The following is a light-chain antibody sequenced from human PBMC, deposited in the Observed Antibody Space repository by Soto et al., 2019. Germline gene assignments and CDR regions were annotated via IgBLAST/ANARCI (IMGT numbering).Light chain of an antibody. Sequence: QAVRTQPASVSGAPGQSITISCTGTSSDIGGYNFVSWYQQHPGKSPKLMIYEVTKRPSGVSNRFSGSKSGNTASLTISGLQAEDEADYYGCPHDTHTFPSVLATDPKVT. V-gene: IGLV2-23*02. CDR2: EVT. CDR3: CPHDTHTFPSV. CDR1: SSDIGGYNF. J-gene: IGLJ1*01.